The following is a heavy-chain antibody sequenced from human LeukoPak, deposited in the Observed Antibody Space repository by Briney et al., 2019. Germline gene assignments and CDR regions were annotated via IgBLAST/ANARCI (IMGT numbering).Heavy chain of an antibody. J-gene: IGHJ4*02. CDR3: ARRGYGYSQPDY. D-gene: IGHD5-18*01. CDR1: GYSFTRYW. Sequence: GESLKISCKGSGYSFTRYWIGWVRQMPGKGLEWMGLIFPDDSDTRYRPSFQGQVTISADKFISSAYLQWSSLKASDTAMYYCARRGYGYSQPDYWGQGTLVTVSS. CDR2: IFPDDSDT. V-gene: IGHV5-51*01.